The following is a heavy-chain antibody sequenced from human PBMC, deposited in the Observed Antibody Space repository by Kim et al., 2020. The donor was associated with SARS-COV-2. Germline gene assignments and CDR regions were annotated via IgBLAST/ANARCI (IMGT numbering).Heavy chain of an antibody. Sequence: GGSLRLSCAASGFTFSSYGMHWVRQAPGKGLEWVAVISYDGSNKYYADSVKGRFTISRDNSKNTLYLQMNSLRAEDTAVYYCAKSKRIVGATRNAFDIWG. CDR3: AKSKRIVGATRNAFDI. J-gene: IGHJ3*02. CDR2: ISYDGSNK. D-gene: IGHD1-26*01. CDR1: GFTFSSYG. V-gene: IGHV3-30*18.